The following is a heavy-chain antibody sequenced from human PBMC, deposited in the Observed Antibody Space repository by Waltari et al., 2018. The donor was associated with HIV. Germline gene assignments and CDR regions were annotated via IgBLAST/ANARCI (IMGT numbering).Heavy chain of an antibody. Sequence: EVQLVESGGGLVQPGGSLRLSCGASGFTFSSYNMNWVRQAPGKGLEWLSYITSSGYTIYYADSVEGRFTVSRDNAKNSLYLQMNSLRAEDTAVYYCARTTHGIDFWGQGTLVTVSS. V-gene: IGHV3-48*04. CDR2: ITSSGYTI. CDR1: GFTFSSYN. D-gene: IGHD1-1*01. CDR3: ARTTHGIDF. J-gene: IGHJ4*02.